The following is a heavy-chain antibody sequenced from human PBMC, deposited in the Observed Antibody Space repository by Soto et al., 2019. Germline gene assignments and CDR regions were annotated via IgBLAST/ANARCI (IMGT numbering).Heavy chain of an antibody. CDR1: GFTFSSYA. Sequence: PGGSLRLSCAASGFTFSSYAMSWVRQAPGKGLEWVSAISGSGGSTYYADSVKGRFTISRDNSKNTVYLQMNSLRVEDTAVFYCAKDRSNTWSFDYWGQGTLVTVSS. CDR2: ISGSGGST. V-gene: IGHV3-23*01. D-gene: IGHD6-13*01. J-gene: IGHJ4*02. CDR3: AKDRSNTWSFDY.